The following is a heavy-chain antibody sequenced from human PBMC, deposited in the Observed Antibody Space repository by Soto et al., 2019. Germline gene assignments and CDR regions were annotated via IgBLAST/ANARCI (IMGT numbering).Heavy chain of an antibody. J-gene: IGHJ4*02. Sequence: GGSLRLSCAASGFTCSNYARSWVRQAPGKGLEWVSLVSATAGTTYYTDSVKGRFTISRDNSRNTVYLQMNSLRADDTAVYYCAKDRLAGGFDYWGQGTLVTVSS. CDR3: AKDRLAGGFDY. D-gene: IGHD3-16*01. CDR2: VSATAGTT. CDR1: GFTCSNYA. V-gene: IGHV3-23*01.